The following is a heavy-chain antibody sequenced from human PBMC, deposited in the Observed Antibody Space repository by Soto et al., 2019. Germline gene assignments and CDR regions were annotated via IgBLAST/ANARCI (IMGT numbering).Heavy chain of an antibody. V-gene: IGHV3-49*03. CDR1: GFTFGDYA. CDR3: TLFVEQLAPKSYFDS. Sequence: GVLRLSCTASGFTFGDYAMSWFRQAPGKGLEWVGFIRSKAYGGTTEYAASVKGRFTISRDDSKSIAYLQMNSLKTEDTAVYYFTLFVEQLAPKSYFDSWGQGPLVTVSS. J-gene: IGHJ4*02. CDR2: IRSKAYGGTT. D-gene: IGHD6-6*01.